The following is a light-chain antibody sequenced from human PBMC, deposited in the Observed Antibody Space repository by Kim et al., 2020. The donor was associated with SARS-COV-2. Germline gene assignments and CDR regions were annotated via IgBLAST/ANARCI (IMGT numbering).Light chain of an antibody. CDR2: QDS. CDR3: QAWDSSISNYV. V-gene: IGLV3-1*01. CDR1: KLGDKY. Sequence: SYELTQPPSVSVSPGQTASITCSGDKLGDKYACWYQQKPGQSPVLVIYQDSKRPSGIPERFSGSNSGNTATLTISGTQAMDEADYYCQAWDSSISNYVFG. J-gene: IGLJ1*01.